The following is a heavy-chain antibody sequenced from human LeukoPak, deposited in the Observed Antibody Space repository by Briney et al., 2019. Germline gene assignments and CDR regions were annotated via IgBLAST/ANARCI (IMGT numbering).Heavy chain of an antibody. J-gene: IGHJ3*02. Sequence: PGGSLRLSCVASGFTFSTYSMNWVRQAPGKGLEWVSSISRSSSYIYYADSMKGRFIISRDNAENSLYLQMNSLRAEDTAVYYCARTYGDPTRDAFDIWGQGTMVTVSS. CDR2: ISRSSSYI. CDR1: GFTFSTYS. CDR3: ARTYGDPTRDAFDI. V-gene: IGHV3-21*01. D-gene: IGHD4-17*01.